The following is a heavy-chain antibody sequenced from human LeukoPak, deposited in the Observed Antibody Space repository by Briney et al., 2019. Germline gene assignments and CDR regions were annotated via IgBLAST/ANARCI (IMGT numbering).Heavy chain of an antibody. CDR3: ARGYYDSSGYFDY. D-gene: IGHD3-22*01. CDR2: IIPILGIA. V-gene: IGHV1-69*04. CDR1: GGTFSSYA. Sequence: GASVKVSCKASGGTFSSYAISWVRQAPGQGLEWMGRIIPILGIANYAQKFQGRVTITADESTSTAYMELSSLRSEDTAVYYCARGYYDSSGYFDYWGQGTLVTVSS. J-gene: IGHJ4*02.